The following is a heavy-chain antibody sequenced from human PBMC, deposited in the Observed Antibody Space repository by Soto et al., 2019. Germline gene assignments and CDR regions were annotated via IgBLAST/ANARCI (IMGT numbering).Heavy chain of an antibody. J-gene: IGHJ4*02. CDR1: GGTFSSYT. Sequence: QVHLVQSEAEVKKPGSSVKVSCKASGGTFSSYTVSWVRQAPGQGLEWVGGIIPVFNTTYYAQKFQGRVTILADKSTSTAYMELSNLRSEDTAVYYWARSLGRGWTHYWGQGTLVTVSS. CDR2: IIPVFNTT. CDR3: ARSLGRGWTHY. V-gene: IGHV1-69*06. D-gene: IGHD6-19*01.